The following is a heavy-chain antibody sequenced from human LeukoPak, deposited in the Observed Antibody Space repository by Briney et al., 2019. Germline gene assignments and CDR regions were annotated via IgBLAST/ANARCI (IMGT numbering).Heavy chain of an antibody. J-gene: IGHJ4*02. CDR2: TTGSSGDT. CDR3: ARDMDSRY. Sequence: GGSLRLSCAASGFTFSDYALSWVRQTPGKGLEWVAATTGSSGDTYHADSVKGRFTISRDNSKNTLYLQMNSLRAEDTAVYYCARDMDSRYWGQGTLVTVSS. D-gene: IGHD3-22*01. CDR1: GFTFSDYA. V-gene: IGHV3-23*01.